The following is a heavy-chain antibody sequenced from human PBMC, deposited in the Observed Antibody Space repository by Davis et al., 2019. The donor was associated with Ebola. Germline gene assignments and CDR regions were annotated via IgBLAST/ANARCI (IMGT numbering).Heavy chain of an antibody. Sequence: SETLSLTCTVSGGSISSYYWSWIRQPPGKGLEWIGYIYYSGSTYYNPSLKSRVTISVDTSKNQFSLKLSSVTAADTAVYYCARGLYCSGGSCFLDYWGQGTLVTVSS. CDR3: ARGLYCSGGSCFLDY. J-gene: IGHJ4*02. D-gene: IGHD2-15*01. V-gene: IGHV4-59*12. CDR1: GGSISSYY. CDR2: IYYSGST.